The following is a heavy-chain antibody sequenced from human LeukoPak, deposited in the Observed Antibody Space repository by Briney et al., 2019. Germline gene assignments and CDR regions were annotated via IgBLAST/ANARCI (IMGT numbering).Heavy chain of an antibody. CDR2: IISSSSHI. CDR1: GFTFSGYA. V-gene: IGHV3-21*04. D-gene: IGHD1/OR15-1a*01. J-gene: IGHJ3*02. Sequence: GGSLRLSCAASGFTFSGYAMTWVRQAPGKGLEWVSCIISSSSHIYYADSVKGRFTISRDNARDSLYLQMNSLRAEDTAVYYCARAGTTMSLADAFDIWGRGTMVTVSS. CDR3: ARAGTTMSLADAFDI.